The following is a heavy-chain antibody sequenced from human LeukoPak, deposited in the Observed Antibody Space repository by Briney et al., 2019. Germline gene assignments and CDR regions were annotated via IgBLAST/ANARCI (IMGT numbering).Heavy chain of an antibody. D-gene: IGHD3-22*01. CDR3: ARDPSNSSGYHAHFDS. Sequence: ASVKVSCKASGYTFTHHGISWVRQAPGQGLEWMGWISCYNGDTMYARNVQGRVTMTTDTSTRTAYIELRSLSSGDTAMYYCARDPSNSSGYHAHFDSWGQGTLVTVSS. CDR1: GYTFTHHG. CDR2: ISCYNGDT. V-gene: IGHV1-18*01. J-gene: IGHJ4*02.